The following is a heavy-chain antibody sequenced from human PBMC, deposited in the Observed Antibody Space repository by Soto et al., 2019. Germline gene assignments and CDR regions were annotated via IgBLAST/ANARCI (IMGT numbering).Heavy chain of an antibody. J-gene: IGHJ4*02. CDR3: ARDPSHGSGSYLDS. V-gene: IGHV3-33*01. Sequence: SCKASGGTFSTYGMHWVRQAPGKGLEWVAVIWYDGSNKYYGDSVKGRFSVSRDNSKNMLYLQMNGLRVEDTAVFYCARDPSHGSGSYLDSWGQGTLVTVSS. CDR2: IWYDGSNK. CDR1: GGTFSTYG. D-gene: IGHD3-10*01.